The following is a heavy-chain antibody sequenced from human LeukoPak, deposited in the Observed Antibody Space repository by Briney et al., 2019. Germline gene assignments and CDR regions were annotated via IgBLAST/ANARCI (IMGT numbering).Heavy chain of an antibody. D-gene: IGHD3-10*01. Sequence: SETLSLTCAVYGGSFSGYYWSWIRQPPGKGLEWIGEINHSGSPYYNPSLKSRVTISVDTSKNQFSLKLSSVTAADTAVYYCARSFSPGSPPAFMGYWGQGTLVTVSS. CDR1: GGSFSGYY. J-gene: IGHJ4*02. CDR2: INHSGSP. CDR3: ARSFSPGSPPAFMGY. V-gene: IGHV4-34*01.